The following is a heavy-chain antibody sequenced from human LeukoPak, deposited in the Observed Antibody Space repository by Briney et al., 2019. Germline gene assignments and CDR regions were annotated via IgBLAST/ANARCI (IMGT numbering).Heavy chain of an antibody. Sequence: AASVKVSCKASGYTFNRYGISWVRQAPGQGLEWMGWISGYNGNTKYVQKFQGRVTMTTDTSTSTAYMELRSLRSDDTAVYYCAREPMRVVVLPGPMDPPIELFDYWGQGTLVTVSS. CDR1: GYTFNRYG. CDR3: AREPMRVVVLPGPMDPPIELFDY. V-gene: IGHV1-18*01. J-gene: IGHJ4*02. D-gene: IGHD3-22*01. CDR2: ISGYNGNT.